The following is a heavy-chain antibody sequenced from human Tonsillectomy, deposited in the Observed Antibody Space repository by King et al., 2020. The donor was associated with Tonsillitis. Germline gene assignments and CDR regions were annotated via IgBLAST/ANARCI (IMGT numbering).Heavy chain of an antibody. J-gene: IGHJ6*04. D-gene: IGHD1-14*01. CDR1: GFIFDDYA. CDR3: AKDRKPQDYYYYGMDV. CDR2: ISWNSGSK. Sequence: VQLVESGGGLVQPGRSLRLSCAASGFIFDDYAMHWVRQAPGKGLDWVSGISWNSGSKVYADSVKGRFTISRDNAKNSLFLQMNSLGPEDTALYYCAKDRKPQDYYYYGMDVWGKGTTVTVSS. V-gene: IGHV3-9*01.